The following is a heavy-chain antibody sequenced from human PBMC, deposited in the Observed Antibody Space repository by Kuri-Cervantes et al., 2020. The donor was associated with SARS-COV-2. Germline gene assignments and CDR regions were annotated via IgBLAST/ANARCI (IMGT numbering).Heavy chain of an antibody. CDR3: ARVETSHYSSYYMDV. V-gene: IGHV3-21*01. CDR1: GFTFSSYS. CDR2: ISSSSSYI. Sequence: ETLSLTCAASGFTFSSYSMNWVRQAPGKGLEWVSSISSSSSYIYYADTVKGRFTISRDNAKNSLYLQMNSLRAEDTAVYYCARVETSHYSSYYMDVWGKGTTVTVSS. J-gene: IGHJ6*03.